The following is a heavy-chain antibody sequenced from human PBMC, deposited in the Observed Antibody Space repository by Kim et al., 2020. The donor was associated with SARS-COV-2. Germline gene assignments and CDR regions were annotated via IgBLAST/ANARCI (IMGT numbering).Heavy chain of an antibody. D-gene: IGHD3-10*01. V-gene: IGHV1-8*01. Sequence: QKVQGRVTMTRNTSISTAYMELSSLTSEDTAVYYCARGPDYGSGSSHFDYWGQGTLVTVSS. J-gene: IGHJ4*02. CDR3: ARGPDYGSGSSHFDY.